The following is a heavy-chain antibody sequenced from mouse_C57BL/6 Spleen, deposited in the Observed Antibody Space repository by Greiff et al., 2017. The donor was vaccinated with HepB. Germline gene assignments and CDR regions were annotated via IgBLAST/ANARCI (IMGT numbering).Heavy chain of an antibody. CDR2: IYPGSGST. Sequence: QVQLKQPGAELVKPGASVKMSCKASGYTFTSYWITWVKQRPGQGLEWIGDIYPGSGSTNYNEKFKSKATLTVDTSSSTAYMQLSSLTSEDSAVYYCARSDYSNYGGDYWGQGTSVTVSS. J-gene: IGHJ4*01. D-gene: IGHD2-5*01. CDR1: GYTFTSYW. V-gene: IGHV1-55*01. CDR3: ARSDYSNYGGDY.